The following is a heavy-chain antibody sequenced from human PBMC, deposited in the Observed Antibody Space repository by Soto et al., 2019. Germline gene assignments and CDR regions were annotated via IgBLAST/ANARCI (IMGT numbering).Heavy chain of an antibody. CDR1: GGTLNSYA. D-gene: IGHD6-13*01. Sequence: SVKVCCKDSGGTLNSYAISWVRQAQGQGLEWMGGIIPIFGTANYAQKFQGRVTITADESTSTAYMELSSLRSEDTAVYYCARVSSSWYKDYFDYWGQGTLVTVSS. V-gene: IGHV1-69*13. J-gene: IGHJ4*02. CDR3: ARVSSSWYKDYFDY. CDR2: IIPIFGTA.